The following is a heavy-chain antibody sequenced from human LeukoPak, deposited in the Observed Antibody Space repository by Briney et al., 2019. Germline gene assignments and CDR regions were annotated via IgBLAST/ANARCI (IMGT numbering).Heavy chain of an antibody. Sequence: ASVKVSCKASGYTFTGYYMHWVRQAPRQGLEWMGWINPNSGGTNYAQKFQGWVTMTRDTSISTAYMELSRLRSDDTAVYYCARAMVRASYGMDVWGKGTTVTVSS. V-gene: IGHV1-2*04. CDR3: ARAMVRASYGMDV. CDR1: GYTFTGYY. J-gene: IGHJ6*04. D-gene: IGHD3-10*01. CDR2: INPNSGGT.